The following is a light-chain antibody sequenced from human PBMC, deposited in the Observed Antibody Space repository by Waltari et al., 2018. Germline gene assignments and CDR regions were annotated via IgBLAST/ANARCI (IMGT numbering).Light chain of an antibody. Sequence: DIQMTQSPSTLSASVGDRVTITCRASQSISSYLAWYQQKPGKAPKLLISKASTLGSGVPARFSGSGSGTEFTLTISSLQPYDFATYYCQQYNRYSTFGQGTKVEIK. J-gene: IGKJ1*01. CDR3: QQYNRYST. CDR1: QSISSY. CDR2: KAS. V-gene: IGKV1-5*03.